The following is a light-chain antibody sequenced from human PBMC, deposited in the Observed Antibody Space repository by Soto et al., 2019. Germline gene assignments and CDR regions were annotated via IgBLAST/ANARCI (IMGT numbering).Light chain of an antibody. CDR1: QGISSF. V-gene: IGKV1-9*01. CDR2: GAS. J-gene: IGKJ3*01. CDR3: QQLNSFPIP. Sequence: QLTQSPSSLSASVGDRVTITCRASQGISSFLAWYQQKPGKAPKLLIYGASTLQSGVPSRFSGSGSVTDFTLTIGSLQPEDFATYYCQQLNSFPIPFGPGTKVDIK.